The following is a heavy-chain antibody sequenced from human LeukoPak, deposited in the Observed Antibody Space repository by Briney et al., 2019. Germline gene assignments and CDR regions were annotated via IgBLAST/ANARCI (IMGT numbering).Heavy chain of an antibody. CDR3: ARGPVGMVRGVIITGNVLNYYYYGMDV. D-gene: IGHD3-10*01. Sequence: SETLSLTCAVYGGSFSAYYWSWIRQSPGKGLEWIGEINHSGSTNYNPSLKNRVTISVDTSKNQFSLKLSSVTAADTAVYYCARGPVGMVRGVIITGNVLNYYYYGMDVWGRGTTVTVSS. CDR2: INHSGST. V-gene: IGHV4-34*01. J-gene: IGHJ6*04. CDR1: GGSFSAYY.